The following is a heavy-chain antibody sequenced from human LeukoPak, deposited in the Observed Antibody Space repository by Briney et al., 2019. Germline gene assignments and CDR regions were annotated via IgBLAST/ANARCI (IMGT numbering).Heavy chain of an antibody. D-gene: IGHD3-22*01. Sequence: ASVNVSCKASGYSLSTYDINWVRQAPGQGLEWLGWMRPKKSDTGYARKFQGRVTLTWNISTDTAFMELNSLTPEDTAVYFCAGGPPEDTSSGYWGQGTLVTVSS. J-gene: IGHJ4*02. CDR1: GYSLSTYD. CDR2: MRPKKSDT. V-gene: IGHV1-8*01. CDR3: AGGPPEDTSSGY.